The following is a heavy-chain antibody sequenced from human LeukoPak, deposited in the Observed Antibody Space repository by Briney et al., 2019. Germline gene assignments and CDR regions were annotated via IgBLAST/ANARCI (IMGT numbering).Heavy chain of an antibody. Sequence: PSETLSLTCTVSGCSISPDYWSWIRQPPGKGLEWIGYIYYSGSTKYNTSLKSRVTMSVDTSKNQLSLKLNSVTAADTAVYYCARGGCGGDCYLNWFDPWGQGTLVTVSS. V-gene: IGHV4-59*01. CDR1: GCSISPDY. CDR3: ARGGCGGDCYLNWFDP. J-gene: IGHJ5*02. D-gene: IGHD2-21*02. CDR2: IYYSGST.